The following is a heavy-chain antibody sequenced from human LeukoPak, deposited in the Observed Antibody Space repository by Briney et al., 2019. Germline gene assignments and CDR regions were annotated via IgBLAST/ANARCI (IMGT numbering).Heavy chain of an antibody. CDR2: ISGSGGST. V-gene: IGHV3-23*01. J-gene: IGHJ1*01. CDR3: AKDALSIRSGAEYFQH. D-gene: IGHD2-8*02. Sequence: GALGLSFAASGFTFSSYAMSWVRQAPGKGLEWVSAISGSGGSTYYADSVKGRFTISRDNSKNTLYLQMNSLRAEDTAVYYCAKDALSIRSGAEYFQHWGQGTLVTVSS. CDR1: GFTFSSYA.